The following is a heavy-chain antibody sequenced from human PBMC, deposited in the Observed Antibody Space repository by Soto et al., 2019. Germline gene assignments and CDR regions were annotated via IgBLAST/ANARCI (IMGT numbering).Heavy chain of an antibody. V-gene: IGHV3-30*18. J-gene: IGHJ4*02. CDR2: ISYDGSNK. CDR1: GFTFSSYG. Sequence: GGSLRLSCAASGFTFSSYGMHWVRQAPGKGLEWVAVISYDGSNKYYADSVKGRFTISRDNSKNTLYLQMNSLRAEDTAVYYCAKDQSEYSGYDYSYFDYWGQGTLVTVSS. D-gene: IGHD5-12*01. CDR3: AKDQSEYSGYDYSYFDY.